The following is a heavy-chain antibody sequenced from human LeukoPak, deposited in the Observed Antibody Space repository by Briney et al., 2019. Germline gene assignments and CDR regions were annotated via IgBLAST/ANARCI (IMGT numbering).Heavy chain of an antibody. CDR3: ARDYTSSWFDP. CDR2: IYYSGST. V-gene: IGHV4-59*01. D-gene: IGHD3-16*01. CDR1: GGSISSYY. J-gene: IGHJ5*02. Sequence: PSETLSLTCTVSGGSISSYYWSWIRQPPGKGLEWIGYIYYSGSTNCNPSLKSRVTISVDTSKNQFSLKLSSVTAADTAVYYCARDYTSSWFDPWGQGTLVTVSS.